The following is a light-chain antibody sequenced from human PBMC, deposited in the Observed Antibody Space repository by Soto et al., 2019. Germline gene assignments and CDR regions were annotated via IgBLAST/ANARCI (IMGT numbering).Light chain of an antibody. V-gene: IGLV2-14*01. CDR2: DVN. Sequence: QSALTQPASVSGSPGQSITISCTGTSSDVGGYNYVSWYQQHPGKAPKLMIYDVNNRPSGVSNRFSGSKSGNTASLTISGLQAEDEADYYCSSYTSSSGYVFGTGTQLTVL. CDR3: SSYTSSSGYV. J-gene: IGLJ1*01. CDR1: SSDVGGYNY.